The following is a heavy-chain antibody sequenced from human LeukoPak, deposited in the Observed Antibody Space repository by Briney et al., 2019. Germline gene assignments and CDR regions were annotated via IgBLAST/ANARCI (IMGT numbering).Heavy chain of an antibody. J-gene: IGHJ4*02. D-gene: IGHD5/OR15-5a*01. Sequence: GGSLRLSCAASGFTFSRFALSWVRQAPGKGLEWVSAISGTGGSTYYADSVKGRFTISRDNSKNMLYLQMNSLRAEDTAVYYCAKDMSTMPTHPKFFFDSWGQGTLVTVSS. V-gene: IGHV3-23*01. CDR3: AKDMSTMPTHPKFFFDS. CDR1: GFTFSRFA. CDR2: ISGTGGST.